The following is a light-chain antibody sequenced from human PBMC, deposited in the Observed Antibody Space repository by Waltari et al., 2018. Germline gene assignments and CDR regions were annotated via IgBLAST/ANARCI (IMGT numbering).Light chain of an antibody. V-gene: IGKV3-11*01. CDR2: DGS. CDR3: QQRSSWPPRYT. J-gene: IGKJ2*01. Sequence: ETVLTQSPATLSLSPGERATLSCRASQSVSTYLAWYQQKPGQAPRLLIYDGSNRATGIPARFSGSGSGTDFTLTISSLEPEDFAVYYCQQRSSWPPRYTFGQGTKLEIK. CDR1: QSVSTY.